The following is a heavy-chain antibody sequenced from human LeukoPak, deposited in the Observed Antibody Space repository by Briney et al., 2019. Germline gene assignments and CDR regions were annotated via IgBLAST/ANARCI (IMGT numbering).Heavy chain of an antibody. V-gene: IGHV4-59*08. Sequence: SETLSLTCAVYGGSFSVYYWSWIRQPPGKGLEWIGYIYYSGSTNYNPSLKSRVTISVDTSKNQFSLKLSSVTAADTAVYYCARTYYDFWSGYYTGISVGPNFDYWGQGTLVTVSS. CDR3: ARTYYDFWSGYYTGISVGPNFDY. J-gene: IGHJ4*02. CDR1: GGSFSVYY. D-gene: IGHD3-3*01. CDR2: IYYSGST.